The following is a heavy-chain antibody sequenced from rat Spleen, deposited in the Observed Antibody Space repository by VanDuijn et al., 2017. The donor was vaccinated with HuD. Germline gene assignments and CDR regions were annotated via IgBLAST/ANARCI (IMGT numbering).Heavy chain of an antibody. D-gene: IGHD4-3*01. V-gene: IGHV5-58*01. CDR3: VRQDTSGYSNWFTY. CDR2: INTVGGST. Sequence: EVQLVESGGGLVQPGRSLKLSCVASGFTFSSYWMYWIRQAPGKGLEWVSSINTVGGSTYYPDSVKGRFTVSRENAESTLYLLMDSLRSEDTATYYCVRQDTSGYSNWFTYWGQGTLVTVSS. J-gene: IGHJ3*01. CDR1: GFTFSSYW.